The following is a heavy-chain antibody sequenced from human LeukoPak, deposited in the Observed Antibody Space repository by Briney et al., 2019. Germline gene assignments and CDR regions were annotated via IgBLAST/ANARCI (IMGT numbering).Heavy chain of an antibody. V-gene: IGHV3-23*01. D-gene: IGHD6-6*01. J-gene: IGHJ4*02. Sequence: PGGSLRLSCAASGFTFSSYAMSWVRQAPGKGLEWVLAISGSGGSTYYADSGKGRITISRDNSKNTLYLQMNSLRAEDTAVYYCAKSSSPFDYWGQGTLVTVSS. CDR3: AKSSSPFDY. CDR2: ISGSGGST. CDR1: GFTFSSYA.